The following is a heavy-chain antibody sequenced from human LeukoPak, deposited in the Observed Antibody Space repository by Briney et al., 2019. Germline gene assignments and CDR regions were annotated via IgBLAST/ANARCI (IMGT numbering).Heavy chain of an antibody. Sequence: GGSLRLSCAASGFTFSSYAMHWVRQAPGKGLEWISYISDSAINTHYADSVKGRFTISRDNAKKLLVLEMKSLRSEDTAVYYCAAYYGSGSVNYYRGMDIWGQGTTVTVSS. CDR1: GFTFSSYA. D-gene: IGHD3-10*01. CDR2: ISDSAINT. V-gene: IGHV3-48*04. J-gene: IGHJ6*02. CDR3: AAYYGSGSVNYYRGMDI.